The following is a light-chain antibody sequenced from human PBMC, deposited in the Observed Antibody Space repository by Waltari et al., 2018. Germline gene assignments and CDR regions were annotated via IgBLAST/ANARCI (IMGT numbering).Light chain of an antibody. CDR3: QQSIQWPYT. V-gene: IGKV3D-15*01. CDR1: QSVNRN. CDR2: GVS. J-gene: IGKJ2*01. Sequence: DIAMTQSPATLSLSPGERATLSCRASQSVNRNLAWYQQKPGQPPRLLIYGVSSRATGNPDRFTGSGSGMEFTLTISSLEPEDVGIYHCQQSIQWPYTFGQGTKVEIK.